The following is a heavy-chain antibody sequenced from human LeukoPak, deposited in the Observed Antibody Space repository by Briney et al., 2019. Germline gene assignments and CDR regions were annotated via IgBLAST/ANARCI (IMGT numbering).Heavy chain of an antibody. D-gene: IGHD3-9*01. V-gene: IGHV1-46*01. CDR3: ARDYGGATRYFDWKAFDY. CDR2: INPSGGST. J-gene: IGHJ4*02. Sequence: ASVKVSCKASGYTFTSYYMHWVRQAPGQGLEWMGIINPSGGSTGYAQKFQGRVTMTRDTSTNTVYMELSSLRSEDTAVYYCARDYGGATRYFDWKAFDYWGQGTLVTVSS. CDR1: GYTFTSYY.